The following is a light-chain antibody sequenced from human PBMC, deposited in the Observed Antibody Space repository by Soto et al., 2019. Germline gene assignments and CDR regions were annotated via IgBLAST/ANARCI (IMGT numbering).Light chain of an antibody. Sequence: QSALTQPPSASGSPGQSVTISCTGTSSDVGGYNYVSWYQQHPGKAPKLMIYEVSKRPSGVPDRFSGSKSGNTASLTVSGLQAEDEADYYCSSYTSSSTLYVFGTGTKVTVL. V-gene: IGLV2-8*01. CDR3: SSYTSSSTLYV. J-gene: IGLJ1*01. CDR2: EVS. CDR1: SSDVGGYNY.